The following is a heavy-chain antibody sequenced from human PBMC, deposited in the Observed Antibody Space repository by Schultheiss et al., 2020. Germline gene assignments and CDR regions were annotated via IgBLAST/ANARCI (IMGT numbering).Heavy chain of an antibody. V-gene: IGHV4-59*01. CDR2: IYYSGST. CDR3: ARAPLRYFDWLPNPGQPLAFDI. J-gene: IGHJ3*02. CDR1: GGSFSGYY. Sequence: GSLRLSCAVYGGSFSGYYWSWIRQPPGKGLEWIGYIYYSGSTNYNPSLKSRVTISVDTSKNQFSLKLSSVTAADTAVYYCARAPLRYFDWLPNPGQPLAFDIWGQGTMVTVSS. D-gene: IGHD3-9*01.